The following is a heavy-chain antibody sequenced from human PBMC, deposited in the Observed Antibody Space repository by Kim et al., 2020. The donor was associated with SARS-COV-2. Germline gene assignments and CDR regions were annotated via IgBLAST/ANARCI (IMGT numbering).Heavy chain of an antibody. V-gene: IGHV3-7*01. Sequence: EGKKENYADSVKGRFTISRDNGKNSLFLQMNSLRAEDTAVYYCLKDYRGDWGQGILVTVSS. D-gene: IGHD3-10*01. CDR3: LKDYRGD. J-gene: IGHJ4*02. CDR2: EGKKE.